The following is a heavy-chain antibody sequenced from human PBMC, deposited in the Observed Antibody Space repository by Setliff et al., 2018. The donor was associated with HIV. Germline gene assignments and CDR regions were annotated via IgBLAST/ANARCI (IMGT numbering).Heavy chain of an antibody. CDR2: IYFTGSS. Sequence: PSETLSLTCVVYGGSFSDYYWSWIRQPPGKGLEWIGSIYFTGSSDNNPSLKSRVTLSVDTSKHQFSLKLSSVTAADTAVYYCARVQMAYAAFDVWGQGTMVTVSS. V-gene: IGHV4-34*11. J-gene: IGHJ3*01. D-gene: IGHD4-17*01. CDR3: ARVQMAYAAFDV. CDR1: GGSFSDYY.